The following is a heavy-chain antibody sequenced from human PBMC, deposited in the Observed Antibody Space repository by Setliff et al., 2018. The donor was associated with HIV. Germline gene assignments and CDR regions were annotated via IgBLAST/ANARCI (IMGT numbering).Heavy chain of an antibody. CDR3: ARGGGGYYYVGAVDI. J-gene: IGHJ3*02. V-gene: IGHV1-8*01. D-gene: IGHD3-22*01. CDR1: ATFTNVD. CDR2: MNPNSGVS. Sequence: ASVKVSCKASATFTNVDIHWLRRATGQGLEWMGWMNPNSGVSGYAQKFQGRVTMTGNTSISTAYMELSSLRPEDTAVYYCARGGGGYYYVGAVDIWGQGTVVTVSS.